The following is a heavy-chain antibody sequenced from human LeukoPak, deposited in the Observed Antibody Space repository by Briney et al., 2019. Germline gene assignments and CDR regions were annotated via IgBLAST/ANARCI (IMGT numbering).Heavy chain of an antibody. CDR1: GGSISNYY. J-gene: IGHJ3*02. CDR3: AKHSVLTGSGYAFDI. D-gene: IGHD3-9*01. Sequence: SETLSLTCTVSGGSISNYYWSWIRQSPGKGLEWIGYIHYSGGTKYNPSLKSRVIISVDMSMNQFSLKLSSVPAADTAMYYCAKHSVLTGSGYAFDIWGQGTAVTVSS. V-gene: IGHV4-59*08. CDR2: IHYSGGT.